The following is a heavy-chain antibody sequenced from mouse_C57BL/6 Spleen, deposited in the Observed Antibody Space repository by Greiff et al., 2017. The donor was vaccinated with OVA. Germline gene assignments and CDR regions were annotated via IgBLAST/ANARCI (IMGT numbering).Heavy chain of an antibody. Sequence: EVKLVESGGDLVKPGGSLKLSCAASGFTFSSYGMSWVRQTPDKRLEWVATISSGGSYTYYPDSVKGRFTISRDNAKNTLYLQMSSLKSEDTAMYYCARQGGNSIYFDYWGQGTTLTVSS. D-gene: IGHD2-1*01. V-gene: IGHV5-6*01. CDR1: GFTFSSYG. CDR2: ISSGGSYT. CDR3: ARQGGNSIYFDY. J-gene: IGHJ2*01.